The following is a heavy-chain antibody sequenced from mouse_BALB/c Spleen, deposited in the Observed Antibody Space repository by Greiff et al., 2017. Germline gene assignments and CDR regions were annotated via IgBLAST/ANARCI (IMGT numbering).Heavy chain of an antibody. CDR1: GYTFSSYW. D-gene: IGHD2-2*01. J-gene: IGHJ4*01. CDR2: ILPGSGST. V-gene: IGHV1-9*01. Sequence: VQLQQSGAELVRPGASVKISCKATGYTFSSYWIEWVKQRPGHGLEWIGEILPGSGSTNYNEKFKGKATFTADTSSNTAYMQLSSLTSEDSAVYYCARGGLRQAMDYWGQGTSVTVSS. CDR3: ARGGLRQAMDY.